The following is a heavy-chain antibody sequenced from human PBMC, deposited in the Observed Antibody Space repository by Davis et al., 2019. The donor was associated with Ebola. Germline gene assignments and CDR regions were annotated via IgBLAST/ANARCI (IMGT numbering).Heavy chain of an antibody. V-gene: IGHV1-69*13. D-gene: IGHD3-10*01. Sequence: SVKVSCKASGGTFSSYAISWVRQAPGQGLEWMGGIIPIFGTANYAQKFQGRVTITADESTSTAYMELRSLRSDDTAVYYCATRSDYYGSGNHFDYWGQGTLVTVSS. CDR2: IIPIFGTA. CDR1: GGTFSSYA. CDR3: ATRSDYYGSGNHFDY. J-gene: IGHJ4*02.